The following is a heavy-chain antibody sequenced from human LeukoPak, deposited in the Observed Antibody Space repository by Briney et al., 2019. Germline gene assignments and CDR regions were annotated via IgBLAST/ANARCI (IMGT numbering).Heavy chain of an antibody. CDR2: MYHSGGT. J-gene: IGHJ5*02. CDR3: ARAAPYGSGRNWFDP. D-gene: IGHD3-10*01. CDR1: GGPIRSRDYP. V-gene: IGHV4-30-2*01. Sequence: TLSLTCAVSGGPIRSRDYPWSWIRQPPGKGLEWIGYMYHSGGTYYNPSLKSRVTISVDRSNNQFSLELRSVTAADTAVYYCARAAPYGSGRNWFDPWGQGTLVTVSS.